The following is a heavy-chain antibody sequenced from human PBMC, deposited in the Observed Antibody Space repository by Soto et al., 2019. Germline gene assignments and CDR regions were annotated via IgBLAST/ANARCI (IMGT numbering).Heavy chain of an antibody. CDR1: GFTFSSYA. CDR2: ISGSGGIT. V-gene: IGHV3-23*01. Sequence: EAQLLESGGGLVQPGGSLRLSCAASGFTFSSYAMSRVRQGPAKGLEWVSAISGSGGITYYADSVKGRFTISRDNSKNTLYLQMNSLRAEDTAVYYCACYRGGYYYYGMDVWGQGTTVTVSS. D-gene: IGHD2-2*01. J-gene: IGHJ6*02. CDR3: ACYRGGYYYYGMDV.